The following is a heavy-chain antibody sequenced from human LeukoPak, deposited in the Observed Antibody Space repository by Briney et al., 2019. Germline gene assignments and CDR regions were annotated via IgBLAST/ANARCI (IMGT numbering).Heavy chain of an antibody. J-gene: IGHJ4*02. D-gene: IGHD2-8*02. CDR1: GHTLTELS. CDR3: ATLGCTGGRCFDL. CDR2: FDPEDVET. V-gene: IGHV1-24*01. Sequence: ASVKVSCTVSGHTLTELSMHRVRQAPGKGLEWMGGFDPEDVETIYTQKFQGRVTMTEDTSTDTAYMELSSLSSEDTAVYYCATLGCTGGRCFDLWGQGTPVTVSS.